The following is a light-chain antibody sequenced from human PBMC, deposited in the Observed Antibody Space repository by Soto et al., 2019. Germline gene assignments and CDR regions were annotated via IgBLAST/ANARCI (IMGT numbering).Light chain of an antibody. J-gene: IGKJ4*01. CDR3: QQSYNAPRT. Sequence: DIQLTQSPDSLSASVGDRVTITCRASQTIRTFLNWYQQKSGKAPKVLIYSASTLQSGVPSRFSGSGSGTDFTLTINSLPPEDFATYYCQQSYNAPRTFGGGTKVEIK. CDR1: QTIRTF. CDR2: SAS. V-gene: IGKV1-39*01.